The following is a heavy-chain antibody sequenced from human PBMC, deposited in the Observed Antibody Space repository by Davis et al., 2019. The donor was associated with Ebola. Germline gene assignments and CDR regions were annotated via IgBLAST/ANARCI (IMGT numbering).Heavy chain of an antibody. D-gene: IGHD3-10*01. CDR3: AKVSFGYFGSRTFFDY. V-gene: IGHV3-9*01. Sequence: SLKISCAASGFTFDNYAMHWVRQAPGKGLEWVSGISWNSGRKGYEDSVKGRFTISRDNAKNSLYLQMNSLRTDDTALYYCAKVSFGYFGSRTFFDYWGQGTLVTVSS. CDR2: ISWNSGRK. J-gene: IGHJ4*02. CDR1: GFTFDNYA.